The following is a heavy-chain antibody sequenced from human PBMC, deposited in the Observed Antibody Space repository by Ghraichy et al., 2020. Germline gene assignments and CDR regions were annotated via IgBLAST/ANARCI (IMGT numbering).Heavy chain of an antibody. Sequence: GGSLRLSCAASGFTVSSNYMSWVRQAPGKGLECVSFIYSVGSTYYADSLKGRFTISRDNSKNTLYLQMNSLRAKDTAVYYCVMTLWFGELLAYYVDYWGQGTLVTVSA. CDR1: GFTVSSNY. V-gene: IGHV3-66*01. D-gene: IGHD3-10*01. CDR2: IYSVGST. J-gene: IGHJ4*02. CDR3: VMTLWFGELLAYYVDY.